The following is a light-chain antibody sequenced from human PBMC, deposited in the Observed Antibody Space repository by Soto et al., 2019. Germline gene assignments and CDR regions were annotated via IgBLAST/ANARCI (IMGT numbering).Light chain of an antibody. CDR3: QQRSNWPPWT. V-gene: IGKV3-11*01. CDR2: DAS. Sequence: EIVLTQSPATLYLSPGERATLSCRASQSVSSYLAWYQQKPGQAPRLLIYDASNRATGIPARFSGSGSGTDFTLTISSLEPEDFAVYYCQQRSNWPPWTFGQGTKLEIK. CDR1: QSVSSY. J-gene: IGKJ1*01.